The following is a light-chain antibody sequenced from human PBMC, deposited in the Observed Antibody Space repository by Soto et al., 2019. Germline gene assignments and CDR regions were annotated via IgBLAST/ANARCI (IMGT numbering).Light chain of an antibody. V-gene: IGKV1-5*03. CDR1: QNIRSW. Sequence: DIQMTQSPSTLSASVGDRVTITCRASQNIRSWLAWYQQKPGKAPELLIYSASGLESGVPSRFSGSGFGTEFTLTISSLQPDDFATYYCQEYNGNSGLTFGGGNKVEIK. CDR3: QEYNGNSGLT. J-gene: IGKJ4*01. CDR2: SAS.